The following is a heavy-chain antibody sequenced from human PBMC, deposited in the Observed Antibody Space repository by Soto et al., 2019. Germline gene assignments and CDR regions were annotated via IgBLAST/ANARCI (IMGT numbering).Heavy chain of an antibody. CDR3: ATCSTSCKYYCYYGMDV. CDR2: IIPIFGTA. D-gene: IGHD2-2*01. Sequence: GASVKVSCKASGGTFSSYAISWVRQAPGQGLEWMGGIIPIFGTANYAQKFQGRVTITADESTSTAYMELSSLRSEDTAVYYCATCSTSCKYYCYYGMDVWGQGTTVTVS. CDR1: GGTFSSYA. J-gene: IGHJ6*02. V-gene: IGHV1-69*13.